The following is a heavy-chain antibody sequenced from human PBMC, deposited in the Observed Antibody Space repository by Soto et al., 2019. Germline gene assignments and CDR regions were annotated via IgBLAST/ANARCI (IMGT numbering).Heavy chain of an antibody. CDR1: GGSFSGYY. Sequence: SEILSLTCAVYGGSFSGYYWSWIRQPPGKGLEWIGEINHSGSTNYNPSLKSRVTISVDTSKNQFSLKLSSVTAADTAVYYCARGSRQNXLRPRKNYYYYYMDVWGKGTTVTVSS. CDR2: INHSGST. CDR3: ARGSRQNXLRPRKNYYYYYMDV. V-gene: IGHV4-34*01. J-gene: IGHJ6*03. D-gene: IGHD4-17*01.